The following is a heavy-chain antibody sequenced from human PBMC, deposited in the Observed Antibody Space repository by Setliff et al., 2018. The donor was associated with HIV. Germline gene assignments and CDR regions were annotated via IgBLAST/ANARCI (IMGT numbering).Heavy chain of an antibody. D-gene: IGHD1-26*01. CDR3: ARDGELTDAFDI. CDR2: IYTSGST. CDR1: GYSISTAYY. J-gene: IGHJ3*02. V-gene: IGHV4-4*07. Sequence: SETLSLTCAVSGYSISTAYYWAWIRQPAGKGLEWIGRIYTSGSTNYNPSLKSRVTMSVDTSKNQFSLKLSSVTAADTAVYYCARDGELTDAFDIWGQGTMVTVSS.